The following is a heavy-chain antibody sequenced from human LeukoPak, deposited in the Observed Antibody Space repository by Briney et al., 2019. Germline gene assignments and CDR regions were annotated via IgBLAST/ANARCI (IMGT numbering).Heavy chain of an antibody. CDR2: IYYSGST. D-gene: IGHD2-15*01. CDR3: ARGYCSGGTCYRSYFQH. J-gene: IGHJ1*01. V-gene: IGHV4-61*01. Sequence: SETLSLTCTVSGGSFSSGNYYWSWIRQPPGKGLEWIVYIYYSGSTNYSPSLKSRVTISIYTSKNQFSLKLSSVTAADTAVYYCARGYCSGGTCYRSYFQHWGQGALVTVSS. CDR1: GGSFSSGNYY.